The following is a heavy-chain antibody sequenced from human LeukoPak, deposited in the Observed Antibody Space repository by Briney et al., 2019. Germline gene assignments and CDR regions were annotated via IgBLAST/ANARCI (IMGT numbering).Heavy chain of an antibody. CDR1: GFTFSSYE. J-gene: IGHJ6*03. CDR2: IKQDGSDK. Sequence: GGSLRLSCAASGFTFSSYEMNWVRQAPGKGLEWVANIKQDGSDKYYVDSVKGRFTISRDNAENSLYLQMNSLRAEDTAVYYCARDPYNGAYSEGYYYYYMDVWGKGTTVTVSS. CDR3: ARDPYNGAYSEGYYYYYMDV. D-gene: IGHD1-1*01. V-gene: IGHV3-7*01.